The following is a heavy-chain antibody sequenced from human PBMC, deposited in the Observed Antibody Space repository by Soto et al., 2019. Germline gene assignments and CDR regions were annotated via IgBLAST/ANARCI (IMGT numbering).Heavy chain of an antibody. J-gene: IGHJ6*02. CDR3: ARDIVGATGYYYYGMDV. CDR2: IIPIFGTA. D-gene: IGHD1-26*01. V-gene: IGHV1-69*13. CDR1: GGTFSSYA. Sequence: SVKVSCKASGGTFSSYAISWVRQAPGQGLEWMGGIIPIFGTANYAQKFQGRVTITADESTSTAYMELSSLRSEDTAVYYCARDIVGATGYYYYGMDVWGQGTTVTVSS.